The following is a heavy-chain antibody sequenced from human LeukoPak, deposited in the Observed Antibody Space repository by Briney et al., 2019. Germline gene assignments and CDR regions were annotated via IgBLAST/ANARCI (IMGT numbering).Heavy chain of an antibody. J-gene: IGHJ6*03. Sequence: SETLSLTCAVSGGSISSRNWWSWVRQPPGKGLEWIGEIYHSGSTNYNPSLKSRVTISVDKSKNQFSLRLSSVTAADTAVYYCARETVSSFYYFYYMDVWGNGTTVTVSS. CDR2: IYHSGST. CDR3: ARETVSSFYYFYYMDV. CDR1: GGSISSRNW. V-gene: IGHV4-4*02. D-gene: IGHD4-11*01.